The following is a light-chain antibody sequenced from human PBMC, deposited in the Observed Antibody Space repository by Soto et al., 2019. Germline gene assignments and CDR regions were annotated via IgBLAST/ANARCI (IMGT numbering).Light chain of an antibody. CDR3: CSYAGSTTFRVL. J-gene: IGLJ2*01. CDR1: SSGVGNYNL. V-gene: IGLV2-23*03. CDR2: EGS. Sequence: QSALTQPASVSGSPGQSITISCTGTSSGVGNYNLVSWYQQHPGKAPKLMIYEGSKRPSGVSNRFSGSKSGNTASLTISGLQAEDEADYYCCSYAGSTTFRVLFGGGAKLTVL.